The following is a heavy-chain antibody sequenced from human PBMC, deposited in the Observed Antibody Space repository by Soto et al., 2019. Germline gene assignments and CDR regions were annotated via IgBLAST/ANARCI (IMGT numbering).Heavy chain of an antibody. J-gene: IGHJ3*02. Sequence: QVQLHESGPGLVKPSETLSLTCTVSGGSVSSGSYYWSWIRQPPGRGLEWIGYIYYSGSTNYNPSLKSRVTISVDTSKNQFSLKLSSVTAADTAVYYCARERALEHDAFDIWGQGTMVTVSS. V-gene: IGHV4-61*01. D-gene: IGHD1-1*01. CDR1: GGSVSSGSYY. CDR2: IYYSGST. CDR3: ARERALEHDAFDI.